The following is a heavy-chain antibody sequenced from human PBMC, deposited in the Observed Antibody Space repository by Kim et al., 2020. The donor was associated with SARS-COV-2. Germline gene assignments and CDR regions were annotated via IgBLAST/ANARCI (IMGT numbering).Heavy chain of an antibody. V-gene: IGHV4-31*02. D-gene: IGHD3-16*01. Sequence: YNPSLKSRVTISVDTSKNQFSLKLSSVTAADTAGYYCARDRPGGTDAFDIWGQGTMVTVSS. J-gene: IGHJ3*02. CDR3: ARDRPGGTDAFDI.